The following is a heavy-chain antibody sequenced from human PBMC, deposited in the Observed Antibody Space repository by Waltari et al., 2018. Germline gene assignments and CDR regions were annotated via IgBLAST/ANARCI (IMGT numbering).Heavy chain of an antibody. CDR1: GGSFSGYY. J-gene: IGHJ3*02. CDR3: ARGGRITMVRGAGGYAFDI. D-gene: IGHD3-10*01. V-gene: IGHV4-34*01. CDR2: INHSGST. Sequence: QVQLQQWGAGLLKPSETLSLTCAVYGGSFSGYYWSWIRQPPGKGLEWIGEINHSGSTNYNTSLKSRVTISVDTSKNQFSLKLSSVTAADTAVYYCARGGRITMVRGAGGYAFDIWGQGTMVTVSS.